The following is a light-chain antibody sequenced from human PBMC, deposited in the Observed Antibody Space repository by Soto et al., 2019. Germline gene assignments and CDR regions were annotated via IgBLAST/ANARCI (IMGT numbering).Light chain of an antibody. V-gene: IGKV3-20*01. CDR2: GAS. CDR3: QQYGNSIYT. J-gene: IGKJ2*01. Sequence: EIVLTQSPGTLSLSPGERATLSCRASQSVSSTYLAWYQQKPGQAPRLLIYGASSRATGIPDRFSGSGSGTDFTRTISRLEPEDFAVYYCQQYGNSIYTFGQGTKLEIK. CDR1: QSVSSTY.